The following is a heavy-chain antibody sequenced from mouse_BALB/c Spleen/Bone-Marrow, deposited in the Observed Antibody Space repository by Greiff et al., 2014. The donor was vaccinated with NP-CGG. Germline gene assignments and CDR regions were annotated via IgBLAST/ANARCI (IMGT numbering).Heavy chain of an antibody. J-gene: IGHJ1*01. V-gene: IGHV1-20*02. Sequence: EVKLQESGPELVEPGASVKISCKASGYSFTGYFMNWVMQSHGKSLEWIGRINPYNGDTFYNQKFKGKATLTVDKSSSTAHMELRSLASEDSAVYYCTRVTTDWYFDVWGAGTTVTVSS. CDR3: TRVTTDWYFDV. D-gene: IGHD1-1*01. CDR2: INPYNGDT. CDR1: GYSFTGYF.